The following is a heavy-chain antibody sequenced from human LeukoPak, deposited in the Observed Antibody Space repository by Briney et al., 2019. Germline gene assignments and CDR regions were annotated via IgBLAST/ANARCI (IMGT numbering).Heavy chain of an antibody. J-gene: IGHJ4*02. V-gene: IGHV3-30*02. D-gene: IGHD3-3*01. CDR2: IRYDGSNK. Sequence: GGSLRLSCAASAFTFSSYGMHWVHQAPGKGLEWVAFIRYDGSNKYYADSVKGRFTTSRDNAKKSLFLQMTSLRAEDTAVYYCTRVSWRGEIFWGQGTLVSVSS. CDR1: AFTFSSYG. CDR3: TRVSWRGEIF.